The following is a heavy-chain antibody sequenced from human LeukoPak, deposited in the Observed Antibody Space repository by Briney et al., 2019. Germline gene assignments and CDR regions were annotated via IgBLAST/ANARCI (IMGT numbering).Heavy chain of an antibody. CDR1: GGSFSGYY. V-gene: IGHV4-34*01. CDR3: ARGRFLEWLRPFDY. Sequence: SETLSLTCAVYGGSFSGYYWSWIRQPPGKGLEWIGEINHSGSTNYNPSLKSRVTISVDTSKNQFSLKLSSVTAAGTAVYYCARGRFLEWLRPFDYWGQGTLVTVSS. D-gene: IGHD3-3*01. CDR2: INHSGST. J-gene: IGHJ4*02.